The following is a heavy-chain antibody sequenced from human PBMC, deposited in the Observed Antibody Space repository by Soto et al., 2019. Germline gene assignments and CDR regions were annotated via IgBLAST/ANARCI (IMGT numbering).Heavy chain of an antibody. D-gene: IGHD6-19*01. CDR3: ARVHVMVVAGSNFDY. CDR2: IYHGGTT. V-gene: IGHV4-38-2*02. Sequence: SETLSLTCTVSGYSISSCSYWAGIRQPPGKGPEWIASIYHGGTTFYNPSLKSRITISVDTSNNQFSLKLTSVTAADTAVYYCARVHVMVVAGSNFDYWGHGTLVTVSS. J-gene: IGHJ4*01. CDR1: GYSISSCSY.